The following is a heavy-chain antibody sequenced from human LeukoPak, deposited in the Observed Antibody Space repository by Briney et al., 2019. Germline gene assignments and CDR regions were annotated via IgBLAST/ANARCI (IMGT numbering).Heavy chain of an antibody. CDR3: ARDFLGYYDILTGYPPGY. CDR1: GFTFSSYS. D-gene: IGHD3-9*01. CDR2: ISSSSSYI. Sequence: GGPLRLSCAASGFTFSSYSMNWVRQAPGKGLESVSSISSSSSYIYYADSVKGRFTISRDNAKNSLYLQMNSLRAEDTAVYYCARDFLGYYDILTGYPPGYWGQGTLVTVSS. V-gene: IGHV3-21*01. J-gene: IGHJ4*02.